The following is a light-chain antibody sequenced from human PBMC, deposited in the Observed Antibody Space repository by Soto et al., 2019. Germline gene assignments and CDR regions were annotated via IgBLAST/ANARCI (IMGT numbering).Light chain of an antibody. J-gene: IGKJ1*01. V-gene: IGKV1-39*01. CDR2: AAS. Sequence: DIQMTQSPSSLSASVGDRVTITCRASQTISRYLNWYQQKPGKAPQLLIYAASSLQSGVPSRFSGSGSGTDFTLTISSLQPDDFATYYFQQSYVTPAFGQGTQVEVK. CDR1: QTISRY. CDR3: QQSYVTPA.